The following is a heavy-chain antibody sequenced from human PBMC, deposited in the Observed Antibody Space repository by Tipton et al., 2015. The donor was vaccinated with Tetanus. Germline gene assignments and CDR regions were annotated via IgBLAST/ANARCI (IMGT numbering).Heavy chain of an antibody. V-gene: IGHV4-39*07. CDR3: ARVSITIFGVVISGVWFDP. D-gene: IGHD3-3*01. CDR1: GGSISSSSYY. Sequence: TLSLTCTVSGGSISSSSYYWGWIRQPPGKGLEWIGSIYYSGSTYYNPSLKSRVTISVDTSKNQFSLKLSSVTAADTAVNYCARVSITIFGVVISGVWFDPWGQGTLVTVSS. CDR2: IYYSGST. J-gene: IGHJ5*02.